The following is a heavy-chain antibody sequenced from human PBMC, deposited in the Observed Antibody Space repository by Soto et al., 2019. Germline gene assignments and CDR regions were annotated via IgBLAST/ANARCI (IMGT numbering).Heavy chain of an antibody. D-gene: IGHD6-13*01. Sequence: ASVKVSCKASGYTFTGYYMHWVRQAPGQGLEWMGWINPNSGGTNYAQKFQGWVTMTRDTSISTAYMELSRLRSDDTAVYYCARGVVQQLVLRDYYYYGMDVWGQGTTVTVSS. V-gene: IGHV1-2*04. CDR2: INPNSGGT. CDR3: ARGVVQQLVLRDYYYYGMDV. CDR1: GYTFTGYY. J-gene: IGHJ6*02.